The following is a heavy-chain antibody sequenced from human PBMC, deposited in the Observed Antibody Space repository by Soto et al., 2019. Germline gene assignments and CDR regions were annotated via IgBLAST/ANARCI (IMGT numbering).Heavy chain of an antibody. CDR2: IYNGGST. D-gene: IGHD7-27*01. J-gene: IGHJ4*02. Sequence: QGQLKESGPGRGKPSQTLPLTCTFSGDSTSNVNYCGSWTRQPPNKGLEWIGHIYNGGSTYSNPSLRSRVTISVDTSKNQFSLKLSSVSAADTAVYYCAKGPSGDKVDYWGQGTLVTVSS. CDR1: GDSTSNVNYC. CDR3: AKGPSGDKVDY. V-gene: IGHV4-30-4*01.